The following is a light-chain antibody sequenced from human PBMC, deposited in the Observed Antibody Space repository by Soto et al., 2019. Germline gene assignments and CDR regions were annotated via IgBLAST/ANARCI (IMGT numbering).Light chain of an antibody. V-gene: IGLV3-25*02. J-gene: IGLJ2*01. CDR2: KDN. CDR1: ALPKQY. CDR3: QSADSSGSFVV. Sequence: SYELTQAPSVSVSPGQPARITCSGDALPKQYTSWYQQKPGQAPVLVIYKDNERPSGIPGRFSGSTSGTTVTLTISGVQAEDEGDYYCQSADSSGSFVVFGGGTKLTVL.